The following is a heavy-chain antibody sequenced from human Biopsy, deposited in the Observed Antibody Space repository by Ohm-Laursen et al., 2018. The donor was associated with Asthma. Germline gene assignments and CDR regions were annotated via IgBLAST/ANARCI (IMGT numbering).Heavy chain of an antibody. Sequence: SLRLSCTASGFTLSSYYMHWVRQAPGKGLVWVSNIKSDGSSTSYADSVKGRFTISRDNAKHTVYLQMNNLRAEDTAVYYCAGELGIGYWGQGILVTVSS. CDR2: IKSDGSST. J-gene: IGHJ4*02. V-gene: IGHV3-74*01. CDR3: AGELGIGY. CDR1: GFTLSSYY. D-gene: IGHD7-27*01.